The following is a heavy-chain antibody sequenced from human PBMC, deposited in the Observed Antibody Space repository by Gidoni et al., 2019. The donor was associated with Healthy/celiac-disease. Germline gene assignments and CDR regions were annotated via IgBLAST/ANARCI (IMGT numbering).Heavy chain of an antibody. V-gene: IGHV3-23*01. Sequence: EVQLLESGGGLVQPGGSLRLSCAASGFTFSSYAMSWVRQAPGKGLEWVSAISGSGGSTYYADSVKGRFTISRDNSKNTLYLQMNSLRAEDTAVYYCARSIAAPYYFDYWGQGTLVTVSS. CDR1: GFTFSSYA. J-gene: IGHJ4*02. CDR2: ISGSGGST. CDR3: ARSIAAPYYFDY. D-gene: IGHD6-6*01.